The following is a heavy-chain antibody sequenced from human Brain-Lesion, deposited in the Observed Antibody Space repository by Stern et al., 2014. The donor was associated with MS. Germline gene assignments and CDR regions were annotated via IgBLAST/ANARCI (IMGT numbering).Heavy chain of an antibody. CDR3: ARGRVVPGFQYYATDV. Sequence: VQLVESGPGLVKPSQTLSLSCTVSGGSISSGGYYWSWIRQPAGKGLEWIGRIFNSGSTSYNPSLKRRVPLSIDTPKKPFFLTLNSMTAADTAVYYCARGRVVPGFQYYATDVWGQGTTVIVSS. CDR1: GGSISSGGYY. J-gene: IGHJ6*02. CDR2: IFNSGST. V-gene: IGHV4-61*02. D-gene: IGHD2-2*01.